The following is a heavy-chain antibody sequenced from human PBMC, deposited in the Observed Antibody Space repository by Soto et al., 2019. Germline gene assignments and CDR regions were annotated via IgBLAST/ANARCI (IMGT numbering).Heavy chain of an antibody. CDR1: EFTFRIYG. CDR2: PSYVGSIN. CDR3: ARWGTTGGLDV. J-gene: IGHJ4*02. Sequence: ESGGGWVQPGTSLRLPCVGSEFTFRIYGIHWVRQPPGKGREWVALPSYVGSINFYVVSLKRRFTISRLNSMNAVELQMDRLRFEDTALYYSARWGTTGGLDVGGQGTLVFVTS. D-gene: IGHD3-16*01. V-gene: IGHV3-33*05.